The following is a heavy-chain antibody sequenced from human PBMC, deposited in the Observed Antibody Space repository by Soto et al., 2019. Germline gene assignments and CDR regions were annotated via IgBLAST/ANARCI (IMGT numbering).Heavy chain of an antibody. Sequence: SETLSLTCAVYGGSFSGYYWSWIRQPPGKGLEWIGEINHSGSTNYNPSLKSRVTISVDTSKNQFSRNLSSVTAEDTAVYYCARGRSYYDSSGYHNWFDPWGQGTLVTVSS. CDR3: ARGRSYYDSSGYHNWFDP. CDR2: INHSGST. CDR1: GGSFSGYY. V-gene: IGHV4-34*01. D-gene: IGHD3-22*01. J-gene: IGHJ5*02.